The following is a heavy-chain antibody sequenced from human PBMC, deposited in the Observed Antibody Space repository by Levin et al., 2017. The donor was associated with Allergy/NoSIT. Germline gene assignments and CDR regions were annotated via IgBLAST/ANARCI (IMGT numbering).Heavy chain of an antibody. CDR1: GYTFTGYY. CDR2: INPNSGGT. J-gene: IGHJ3*02. D-gene: IGHD3-10*01. CDR3: ARTMVQGGSDAFDI. Sequence: ASVKVSCKASGYTFTGYYMHWVRQAPGQGLEWMGRINPNSGGTNYAQKFQGRVTMTRDTSISTAYMELSRLRSDDTAVYYCARTMVQGGSDAFDIWGQGTMVTVSS. V-gene: IGHV1-2*06.